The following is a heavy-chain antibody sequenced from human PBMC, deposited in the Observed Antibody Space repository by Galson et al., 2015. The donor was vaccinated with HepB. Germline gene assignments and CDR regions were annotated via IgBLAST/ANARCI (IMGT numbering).Heavy chain of an antibody. J-gene: IGHJ4*02. CDR1: GFTFSSYW. V-gene: IGHV3-7*03. Sequence: SLRLSCAASGFTFSSYWMIWVRQAPGKGLEWVANIKQDGSEKYYVDSVKGRFTISRDNAKNSLYLQVNSLRVEDTAVYYCAGGHYHHDWGRGTLVTVSS. CDR3: AGGHYHHD. CDR2: IKQDGSEK. D-gene: IGHD3-16*01.